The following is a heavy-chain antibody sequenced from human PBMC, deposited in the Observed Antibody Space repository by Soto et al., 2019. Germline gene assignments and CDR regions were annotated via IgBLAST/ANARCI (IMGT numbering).Heavy chain of an antibody. CDR3: APQGARGLYYFDH. D-gene: IGHD1-26*01. CDR1: GFTFSSY. CDR2: ISGSGGST. Sequence: GGSLILSCTASGFTFSSYMSWVRQAPGKGLEWVSGISGSGGSTNYADSVKGRFTISRDNSKNSLYLQMNNLRSEDTAVYYCAPQGARGLYYFDHWGQGTLVTV. J-gene: IGHJ4*02. V-gene: IGHV3-23*01.